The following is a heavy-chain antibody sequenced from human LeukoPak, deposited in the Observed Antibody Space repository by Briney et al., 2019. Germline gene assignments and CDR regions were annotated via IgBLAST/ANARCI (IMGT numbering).Heavy chain of an antibody. V-gene: IGHV4-34*01. CDR1: SGSFSGYY. Sequence: PSETLSLTCAVYSGSFSGYYWSWIRQPPGKGLEWIGEINHSGSTNYNPSLKSRVTISVDTSKNQFSLKLSSVTAADTAVYYCARGSGMTTSLYYYGMDVWGQGTTVTVSS. D-gene: IGHD4-11*01. CDR2: INHSGST. J-gene: IGHJ6*02. CDR3: ARGSGMTTSLYYYGMDV.